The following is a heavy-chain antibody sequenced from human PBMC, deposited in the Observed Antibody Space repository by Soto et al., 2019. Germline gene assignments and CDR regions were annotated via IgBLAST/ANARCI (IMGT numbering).Heavy chain of an antibody. J-gene: IGHJ4*02. CDR1: GGTFSSYA. CDR2: IIPIFGTA. V-gene: IGHV1-69*13. CDR3: ARVREYCSGGSCYRYFDY. D-gene: IGHD2-15*01. Sequence: ASVKVSCKASGGTFSSYAISWVRQAPGQGLEWMGGIIPIFGTANYAQKFQGRLTITADESTSTAYMELSSLRSEDTAVYYCARVREYCSGGSCYRYFDYWGQGTLVTVSS.